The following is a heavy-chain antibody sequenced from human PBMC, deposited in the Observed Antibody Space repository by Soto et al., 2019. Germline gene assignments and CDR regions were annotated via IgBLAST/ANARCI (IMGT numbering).Heavy chain of an antibody. V-gene: IGHV1-69*13. D-gene: IGHD3-22*01. CDR2: IIPIFGTA. CDR1: GGTFSSYA. Sequence: GASVKVSCKAPGGTFSSYAISWVRQAPGQGLEWMGGIIPIFGTANYAQKFQGRVTITADESTSTAYMELSSLRSEDTAVYYCARDRGYYDSSGYSPLYWGQGTLVTVSS. J-gene: IGHJ4*02. CDR3: ARDRGYYDSSGYSPLY.